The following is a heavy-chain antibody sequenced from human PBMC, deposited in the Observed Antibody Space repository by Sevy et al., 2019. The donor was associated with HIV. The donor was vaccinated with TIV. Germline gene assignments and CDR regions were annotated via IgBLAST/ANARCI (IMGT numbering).Heavy chain of an antibody. D-gene: IGHD1-26*01. V-gene: IGHV3-72*01. CDR1: GFTFSDHY. J-gene: IGHJ4*02. CDR2: TRNKANSYTT. Sequence: EGSLRLSCAASGFTFSDHYMDWVRQAPGKGLEWVGRTRNKANSYTTEYAASVKGRFTISRDDSKNSLYLQMNSLKTEDTAVYYCARGGGRAYYFDYWGQGTLVTVSS. CDR3: ARGGGRAYYFDY.